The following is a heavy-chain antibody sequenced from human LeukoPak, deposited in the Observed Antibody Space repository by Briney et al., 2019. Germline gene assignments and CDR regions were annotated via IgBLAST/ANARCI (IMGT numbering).Heavy chain of an antibody. V-gene: IGHV3-49*04. Sequence: GGSPRLSCTASGFTFGDYAMTWVRQAPGKGLEWVGFIRSKIYGGTPEYAASVKGGFTISRDDSKGIAYLQMNSLKTEDTAVYYCTRDQTPYYWGQGTLVTVSS. CDR1: GFTFGDYA. CDR2: IRSKIYGGTP. CDR3: TRDQTPYY. J-gene: IGHJ4*02.